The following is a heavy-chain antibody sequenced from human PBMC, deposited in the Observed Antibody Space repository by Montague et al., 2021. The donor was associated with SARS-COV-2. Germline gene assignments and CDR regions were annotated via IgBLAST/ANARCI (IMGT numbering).Heavy chain of an antibody. CDR3: ARGGIVGATPFDS. D-gene: IGHD1-26*01. Sequence: SLRLSCAASGFTFNNFGMQCARQAPGKGLEWVAAISRNSDYTYYADSLKGRFTISRDNAKTSLYLQLNSLRAEDTAVYYCARGGIVGATPFDSWGQGTLVTVSS. CDR1: GFTFNNFG. V-gene: IGHV3-21*01. CDR2: ISRNSDYT. J-gene: IGHJ4*02.